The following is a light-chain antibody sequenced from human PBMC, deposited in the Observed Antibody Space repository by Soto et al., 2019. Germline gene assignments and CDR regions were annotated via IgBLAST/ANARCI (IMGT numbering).Light chain of an antibody. CDR1: ESVSTN. CDR2: GAS. V-gene: IGKV3-15*01. CDR3: QQYNNWPPSII. J-gene: IGKJ5*01. Sequence: VMTHSPDTLAVPPWEGGPLSCSASESVSTNVAWYQQRPGQAPRLRIYGASTRATDTPVRFRGSGSGTEFTLTISSLQSEDLGVYYCQQYNNWPPSIIFGQGTRLEIK.